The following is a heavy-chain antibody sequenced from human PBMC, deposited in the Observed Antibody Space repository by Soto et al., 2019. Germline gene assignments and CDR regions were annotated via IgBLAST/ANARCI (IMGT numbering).Heavy chain of an antibody. V-gene: IGHV4-61*01. CDR3: ARDYSSSSSFDY. CDR2: IYYSGMT. Sequence: SETPSLTCTVSGGSVNSGIYYWSWIRQPPGKGLEWIGYIYYSGMTNYNPSLKSRVTISVDTSKNQFSLKLSSVTAADTAVYYCARDYSSSSSFDYWGQGTLVTVSS. D-gene: IGHD6-6*01. CDR1: GGSVNSGIYY. J-gene: IGHJ4*02.